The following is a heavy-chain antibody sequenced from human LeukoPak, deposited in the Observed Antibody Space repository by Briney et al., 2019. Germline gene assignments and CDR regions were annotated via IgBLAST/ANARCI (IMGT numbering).Heavy chain of an antibody. CDR3: ATVGIAVAGTGWFDP. Sequence: ASVKVSCKVSGYTLTELSMHWVRQAPGKGLEWMGGFDPEDGETIYAQKFQGRVTMTEDTSTDTAYMELSSLRSEDTAVYYCATVGIAVAGTGWFDPWGQGTLVTVSS. CDR1: GYTLTELS. D-gene: IGHD6-19*01. J-gene: IGHJ5*02. V-gene: IGHV1-24*01. CDR2: FDPEDGET.